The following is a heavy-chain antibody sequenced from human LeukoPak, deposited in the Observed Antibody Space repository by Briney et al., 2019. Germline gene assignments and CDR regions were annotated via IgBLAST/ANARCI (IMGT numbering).Heavy chain of an antibody. CDR3: ATDPRPDSGNFLGCDY. Sequence: PGGSQRLSCVASGFSFSRYRMSWVRQAPGKGLEWVANINQDASEKYYVDSVKGRFTISRDNSKKSVYLQMSSLRAEDTAVYYCATDPRPDSGNFLGCDYGGQGTLVTVST. J-gene: IGHJ4*02. CDR2: INQDASEK. V-gene: IGHV3-7*01. CDR1: GFSFSRYR. D-gene: IGHD3/OR15-3a*01.